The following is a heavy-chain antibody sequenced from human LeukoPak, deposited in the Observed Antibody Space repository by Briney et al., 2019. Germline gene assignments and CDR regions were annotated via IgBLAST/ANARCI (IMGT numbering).Heavy chain of an antibody. CDR2: IYHSGST. CDR1: GDSISSYY. D-gene: IGHD3-9*01. CDR3: ARDRYGQFDY. J-gene: IGHJ4*02. Sequence: SETLSLTCNVSGDSISSYYWAWIRQPPGKGLEWIGYIYHSGSTNYNPSLKSRVTISIDKSKNQFSLKVTSVTAADTAVYYCARDRYGQFDYWGQGTLVTVSS. V-gene: IGHV4-59*01.